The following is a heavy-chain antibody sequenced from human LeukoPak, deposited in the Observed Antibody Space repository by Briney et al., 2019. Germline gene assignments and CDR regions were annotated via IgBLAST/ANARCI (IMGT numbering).Heavy chain of an antibody. J-gene: IGHJ4*02. CDR1: GYTFTSYA. Sequence: ASVKVSCKASGYTFTSYAMNWVRQAPGQGLEWMGWINTNTGDPTYAQGFTGRFVFSLDTSVSTAYLQISSLRAEDTAVYYCARDPGSGSYYGGFDYWGQGTLVTVSS. CDR2: INTNTGDP. CDR3: ARDPGSGSYYGGFDY. V-gene: IGHV7-4-1*02. D-gene: IGHD3-10*01.